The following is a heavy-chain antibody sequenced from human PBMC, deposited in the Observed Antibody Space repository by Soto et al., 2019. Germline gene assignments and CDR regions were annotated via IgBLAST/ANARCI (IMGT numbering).Heavy chain of an antibody. J-gene: IGHJ6*02. CDR2: IYHSGST. CDR3: ARVPDV. CDR1: GGTISSGGYS. V-gene: IGHV4-30-2*01. Sequence: SETLSLTCTGSGGTISSGGYSWTWIRQQPGEGLEWIGYIYHSGSTYYNPSLKSRVTISVDRSKNQFSLKLNSVTAADTAVYYCARVPDVWGQGTTVTVSS.